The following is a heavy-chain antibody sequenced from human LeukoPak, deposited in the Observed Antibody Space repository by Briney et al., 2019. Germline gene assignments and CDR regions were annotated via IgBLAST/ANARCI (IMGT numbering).Heavy chain of an antibody. V-gene: IGHV3-9*01. CDR2: ISWNSGSI. CDR3: AKGGAVVVPAALDY. Sequence: GRSLRLSCAASGFTFDDNAMHWVRQAPGKGLEWVSGISWNSGSIGYADSVKGRFTISRDNAKNSLYLQMNSLRAEDTALYYCAKGGAVVVPAALDYWGQGTLVTVSS. CDR1: GFTFDDNA. J-gene: IGHJ4*02. D-gene: IGHD2-2*01.